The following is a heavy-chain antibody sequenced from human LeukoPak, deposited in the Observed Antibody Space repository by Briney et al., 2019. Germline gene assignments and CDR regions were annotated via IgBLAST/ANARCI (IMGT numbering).Heavy chain of an antibody. CDR3: ARDHVVVVVAATRSSLDY. J-gene: IGHJ4*02. CDR1: GGTFSSYA. D-gene: IGHD2-15*01. Sequence: GSSLKVSCKASGGTFSSYAISWVRQAPGQGLEWMGRIIPILGIANYAQKFQGRVTITADKSTSTAYMELSSLRSEDTAVYYCARDHVVVVVAATRSSLDYWGQGTLVTVSS. V-gene: IGHV1-69*04. CDR2: IIPILGIA.